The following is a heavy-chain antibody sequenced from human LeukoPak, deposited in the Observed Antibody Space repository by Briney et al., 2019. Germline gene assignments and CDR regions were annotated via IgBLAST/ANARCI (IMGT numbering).Heavy chain of an antibody. Sequence: GASVKVSCKASGYTFTSYYMHWVRQAPGQGLEWMGIINCSGGSTSYAQKFQGRVTMTRDTSTSTVYMELSSLRSEDTAVYYCATAPLTGIAVAGTDFDYWGQGTLVTVSS. D-gene: IGHD6-19*01. J-gene: IGHJ4*02. V-gene: IGHV1-46*01. CDR1: GYTFTSYY. CDR2: INCSGGST. CDR3: ATAPLTGIAVAGTDFDY.